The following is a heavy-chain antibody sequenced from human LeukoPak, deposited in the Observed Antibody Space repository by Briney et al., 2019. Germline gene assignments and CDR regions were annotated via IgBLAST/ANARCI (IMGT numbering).Heavy chain of an antibody. J-gene: IGHJ4*02. CDR3: ARTFHGPGPYYTAPPFDY. Sequence: KSSESLSLICTVSGCTISSSSSYWGCLRQPPGLGLEWVVRVFYSGRTYCNPPLKGRVTISLDTSQNHSSPGLTSVTAADTAAYYCARTFHGPGPYYTAPPFDYWGQGTLVSVSS. CDR2: VFYSGRT. V-gene: IGHV4-39*02. D-gene: IGHD3-10*01. CDR1: GCTISSSSSY.